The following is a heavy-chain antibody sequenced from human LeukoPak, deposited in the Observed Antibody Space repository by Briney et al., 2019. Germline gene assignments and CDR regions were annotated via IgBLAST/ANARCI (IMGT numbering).Heavy chain of an antibody. Sequence: GASVKVSCKASGHKLTDYYLHWVRQAPGQGLEWMGWINPNSGGTNYAQKFQGRVTMTRDTSISTAYMELSSLRSDDTAFYYCARDSGGYPDYWGQGTLVTVSS. D-gene: IGHD3-22*01. CDR1: GHKLTDYY. J-gene: IGHJ4*02. CDR3: ARDSGGYPDY. CDR2: INPNSGGT. V-gene: IGHV1-2*02.